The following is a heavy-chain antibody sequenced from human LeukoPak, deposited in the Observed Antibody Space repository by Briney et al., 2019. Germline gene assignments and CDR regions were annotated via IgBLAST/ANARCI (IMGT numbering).Heavy chain of an antibody. CDR3: ARGQYYDSSGYSAFDI. J-gene: IGHJ3*02. CDR2: ISSSSSYI. V-gene: IGHV3-21*01. CDR1: GFTFSTYN. D-gene: IGHD3-22*01. Sequence: GSLRLSCAASGFTFSTYNMNWVRQAPGKGLEWVSSISSSSSYIYYADSVKGRFTISRDSAKNSLYLQMNSLRAEDTAVYYCARGQYYDSSGYSAFDIWGQGTMVTVSS.